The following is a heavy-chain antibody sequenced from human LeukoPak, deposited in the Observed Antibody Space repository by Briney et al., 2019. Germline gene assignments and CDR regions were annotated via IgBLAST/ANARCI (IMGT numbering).Heavy chain of an antibody. D-gene: IGHD3-22*01. CDR2: IGASGADT. J-gene: IGHJ3*01. Sequence: GGSLRLSCAASGFTFTNYAMTWVRQAPGKGLEWVSVIGASGADTYYSDSAKGRFTVSRDNSQNTLFLHMSSLRAEDTAVYFCARRPRDTSGYYLGAFHDWGQGTTVTVSS. CDR1: GFTFTNYA. V-gene: IGHV3-23*01. CDR3: ARRPRDTSGYYLGAFHD.